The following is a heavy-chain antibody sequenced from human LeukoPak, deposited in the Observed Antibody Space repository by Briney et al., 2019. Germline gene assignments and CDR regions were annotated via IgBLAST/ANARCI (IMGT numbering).Heavy chain of an antibody. CDR2: IFRSGST. J-gene: IGHJ4*02. Sequence: KPSETLSLTCALSGASISSDNWWSWVRQSPGKGLEWIGEIFRSGSTNYNYNPSLKGRVTVFLDKSKNQFFLNLTSVTAADTAIFSCAGPPRGLFDFWAKEPLVPFPS. CDR1: GASISSDNW. CDR3: AGPPRGLFDF. D-gene: IGHD3-10*01. V-gene: IGHV4-4*02.